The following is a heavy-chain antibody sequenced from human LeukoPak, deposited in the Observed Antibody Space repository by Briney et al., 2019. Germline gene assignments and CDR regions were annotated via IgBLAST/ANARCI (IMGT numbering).Heavy chain of an antibody. CDR3: ARDTSSGWYYFGY. CDR1: GGSISSYY. D-gene: IGHD6-19*01. J-gene: IGHJ4*02. Sequence: PSETLSLTCTVSGGSISSYYWSWIRQPPGKGLEWIGYIYYSGSTNYNPSLKSRVTISVDTSRNQFSLKLSSVTAADTAVYYCARDTSSGWYYFGYWGQGTLVTVSS. V-gene: IGHV4-59*01. CDR2: IYYSGST.